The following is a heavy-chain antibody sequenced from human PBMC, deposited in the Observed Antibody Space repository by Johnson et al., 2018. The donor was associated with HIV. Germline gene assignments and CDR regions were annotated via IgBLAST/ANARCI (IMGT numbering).Heavy chain of an antibody. Sequence: VQLVESGGGFVQPGGSLRLSCVASGYTFSHYWMSWVRQGPGKGLEWVANINQDGSETYYVDSVKGRFTISRDNSKNTLYLQMNSLRAEDTAVYYCAKDSIEWELRAFDIWGQGTMVTVSS. CDR2: INQDGSET. J-gene: IGHJ3*02. V-gene: IGHV3-7*05. D-gene: IGHD1-26*01. CDR1: GYTFSHYW. CDR3: AKDSIEWELRAFDI.